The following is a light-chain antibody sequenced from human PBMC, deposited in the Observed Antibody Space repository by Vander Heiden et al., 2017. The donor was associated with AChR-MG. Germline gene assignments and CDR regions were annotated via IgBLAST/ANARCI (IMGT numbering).Light chain of an antibody. CDR2: RSN. Sequence: QSVLTQPPSASGTPGQRVTIPCSGSSSNIGSNYVYWYQQLPRTAPTLLIYRSNQRPSGAPDRFSGSKSGTSASLAISGLRSEDEADYYCAAWDDSLSGWVFGGGTKLTVL. CDR3: AAWDDSLSGWV. V-gene: IGLV1-47*01. J-gene: IGLJ3*02. CDR1: SSNIGSNY.